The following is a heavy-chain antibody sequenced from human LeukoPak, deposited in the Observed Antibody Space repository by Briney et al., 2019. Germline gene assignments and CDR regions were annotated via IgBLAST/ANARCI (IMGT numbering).Heavy chain of an antibody. CDR2: IYPGDSDT. V-gene: IGHV5-51*01. Sequence: GESLKISCKGSGYSFTSYWIGWVRQMPGKGLEWMGIIYPGDSDTRYSPSFQGQVTISADKSISTAYLRWSSLKASDTAMYYCARLGFYYYYGMDVWGQGTTVTVSS. CDR1: GYSFTSYW. D-gene: IGHD7-27*01. CDR3: ARLGFYYYYGMDV. J-gene: IGHJ6*02.